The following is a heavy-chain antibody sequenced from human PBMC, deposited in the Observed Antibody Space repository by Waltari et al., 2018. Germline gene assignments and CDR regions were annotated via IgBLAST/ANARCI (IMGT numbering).Heavy chain of an antibody. D-gene: IGHD2-2*01. Sequence: QVQLQESGPGLVKPSETLSLTCTVPGGSISSYYWSWIRQPPGKGLEWIGYIYYRGSTNYNPAIKSRVTISVDTSKNQFSLKLSSVTAADTAVYYCARGPYAADYWGQGTLVTVSS. CDR1: GGSISSYY. CDR3: ARGPYAADY. CDR2: IYYRGST. V-gene: IGHV4-59*01. J-gene: IGHJ4*02.